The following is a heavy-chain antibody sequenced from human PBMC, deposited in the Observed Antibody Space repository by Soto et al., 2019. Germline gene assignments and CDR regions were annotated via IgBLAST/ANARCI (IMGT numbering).Heavy chain of an antibody. CDR1: GGSISGYY. CDR2: MYNTGST. CDR3: ARDLWGYCGTDCFPLDV. J-gene: IGHJ6*02. Sequence: SETLSLTCTVSGGSISGYYWSWIRQPPGKGLEWIGYMYNTGSTVYNPSFKSRVTISVDTSKNQFSLKLNSVTAADTAVYYCARDLWGYCGTDCFPLDVWGQGTTVTVSS. D-gene: IGHD2-21*02. V-gene: IGHV4-59*01.